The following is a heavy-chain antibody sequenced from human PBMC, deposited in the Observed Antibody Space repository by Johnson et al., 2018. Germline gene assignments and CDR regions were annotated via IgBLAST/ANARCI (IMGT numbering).Heavy chain of an antibody. D-gene: IGHD3-22*01. Sequence: QLVESGGGVVQPGRSLRLSCAASGFTFSSYGMHWVRQAPGKGLEWVAVISYDGSNKYYADSVKGRFTISRENSKNTLYRQMKSLRPEESAWDYCSREGSRLITSSYETSKYYYYMDVWGKGTTVTGSS. V-gene: IGHV3-30*03. CDR3: SREGSRLITSSYETSKYYYYMDV. J-gene: IGHJ6*03. CDR1: GFTFSSYG. CDR2: ISYDGSNK.